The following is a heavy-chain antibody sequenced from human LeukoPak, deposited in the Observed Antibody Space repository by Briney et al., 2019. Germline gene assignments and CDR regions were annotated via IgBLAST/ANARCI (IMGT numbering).Heavy chain of an antibody. V-gene: IGHV3-74*01. D-gene: IGHD6-13*01. CDR2: INSDGSST. CDR1: GFTFSSYW. Sequence: GGSLRLSCAASGFTFSSYWMHWVRQAPGKGLVWVSRINSDGSSTSYANSVKGRFTISRDNAKNTLYLQMNSLRAEDTAVYYCAREEAAAGSFDYWGQGTLVTVSS. CDR3: AREEAAAGSFDY. J-gene: IGHJ4*02.